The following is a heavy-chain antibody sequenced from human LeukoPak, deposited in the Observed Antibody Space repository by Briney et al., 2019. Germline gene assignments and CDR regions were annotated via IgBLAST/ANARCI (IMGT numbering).Heavy chain of an antibody. V-gene: IGHV1-8*01. CDR2: MNPNSDNT. J-gene: IGHJ4*02. Sequence: ASVKVSCKASGYTFTSYDINWVRQATGQGLEWMGWMNPNSDNTGYAQKFQGRVSMTRNTSISTAYMELSSLRSDDTAVYYCARRSGWYYFDYWGQGTLITVSS. D-gene: IGHD6-19*01. CDR3: ARRSGWYYFDY. CDR1: GYTFTSYD.